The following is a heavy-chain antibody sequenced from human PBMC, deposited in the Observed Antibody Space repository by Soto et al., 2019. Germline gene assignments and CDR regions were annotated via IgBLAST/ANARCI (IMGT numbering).Heavy chain of an antibody. D-gene: IGHD5-12*01. CDR1: GFTFSSYS. V-gene: IGHV3-21*01. Sequence: EVQLVESGGGLVKPGGSLRLSCAASGFTFSSYSMNWVRQAPGKGLEWVSSISSSSSYIYYADSVKGRFTISRDNAKNSPYLQMNSLRAEDTAVYYCAREEMATIPYYYGMDVWGQGTTVTVSS. CDR3: AREEMATIPYYYGMDV. CDR2: ISSSSSYI. J-gene: IGHJ6*02.